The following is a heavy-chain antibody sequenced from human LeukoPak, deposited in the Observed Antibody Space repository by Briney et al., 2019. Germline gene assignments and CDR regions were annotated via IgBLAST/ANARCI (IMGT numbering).Heavy chain of an antibody. Sequence: SETLSLTCTVSGGSISSYYWSWIRQPPGKGLEWIGYIYYSGSTNYNPSLKSRVTISVDTSKNQFSLKLTSVTAADAAVYYCARGGKATVVTMWGQGILVTVSS. J-gene: IGHJ4*02. D-gene: IGHD4-23*01. V-gene: IGHV4-59*12. CDR3: ARGGKATVVTM. CDR2: IYYSGST. CDR1: GGSISSYY.